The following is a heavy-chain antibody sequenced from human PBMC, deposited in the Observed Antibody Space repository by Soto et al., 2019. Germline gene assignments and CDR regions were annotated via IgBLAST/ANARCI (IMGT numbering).Heavy chain of an antibody. D-gene: IGHD2-15*01. CDR3: SRGGREDTAGVISARQGEYGMDV. V-gene: IGHV3-30-3*01. CDR1: GFTFSIYA. CDR2: ISYDGARK. Sequence: QVQLVESGGGVVQPGRSLRLSCAASGFTFSIYAMHWVRQAPGKGLEWVAVISYDGARKAYTNSVEGRFTISRDTSKNPLYLQMNSLRVEDTAAYYCSRGGREDTAGVISARQGEYGMDVWGQGTTVTVSS. J-gene: IGHJ6*02.